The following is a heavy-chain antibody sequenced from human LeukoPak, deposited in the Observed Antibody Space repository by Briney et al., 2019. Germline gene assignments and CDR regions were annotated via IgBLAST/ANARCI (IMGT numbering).Heavy chain of an antibody. V-gene: IGHV3-21*05. CDR1: ASGVAFSSHS. J-gene: IGHJ4*02. D-gene: IGHD1-20*01. Sequence: GGSLRLSCAASASGVAFSSHSMNWVRQAPGKGLEWISYIHSSGNYIFYAASVKGRFAVSRDNARNPLFLQMNNLRAEDTAIYYCAREYNSRATFDYWGQGTLVSVSS. CDR3: AREYNSRATFDY. CDR2: IHSSGNYI.